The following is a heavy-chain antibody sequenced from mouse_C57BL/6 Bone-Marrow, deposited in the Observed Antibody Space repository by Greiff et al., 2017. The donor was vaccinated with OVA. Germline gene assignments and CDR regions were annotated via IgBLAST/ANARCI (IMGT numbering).Heavy chain of an antibody. D-gene: IGHD1-1*01. CDR1: GYTFTSYW. CDR3: ARRYYYGSSYDYATDY. V-gene: IGHV1-61*01. J-gene: IGHJ4*01. CDR2: IYPSDSET. Sequence: QVQLQQPGAELVRPGSSVKLSCKASGYTFTSYWMDWVKQRPGQGLEWIGNIYPSDSETHYNQKFKDKATLTVDKSSSTAYMQLSSLTSEDSAVYYCARRYYYGSSYDYATDYWGQGTSVTVSS.